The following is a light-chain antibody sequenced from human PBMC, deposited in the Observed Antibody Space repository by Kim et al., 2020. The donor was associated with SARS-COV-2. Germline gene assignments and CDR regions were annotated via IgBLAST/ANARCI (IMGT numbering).Light chain of an antibody. CDR3: QVSDRSGDREL. CDR1: EVGSKD. V-gene: IGLV3-21*04. Sequence: APGKTARITWGGDEVGSKDVHWYQQKPGQAPVLVIYYNTDRPSGIPERFSGSNSGNTATLTISRVEAGDEADYFCQVSDRSGDRELFGGGTKLTVL. J-gene: IGLJ3*02. CDR2: YNT.